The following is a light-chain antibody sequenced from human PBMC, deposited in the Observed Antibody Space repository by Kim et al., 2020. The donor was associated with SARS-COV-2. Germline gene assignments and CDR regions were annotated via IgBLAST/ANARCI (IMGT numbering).Light chain of an antibody. CDR1: QSVSSGY. Sequence: APGERTTLSCRASQSVSSGYLAWYQQRPGQAPRLLIYGASSRATGIPDRFSGSGSGTDFTLTIRRLEPEDFTVYYCHQYGNLPWTFGQGTKVDIK. CDR2: GAS. V-gene: IGKV3-20*01. CDR3: HQYGNLPWT. J-gene: IGKJ1*01.